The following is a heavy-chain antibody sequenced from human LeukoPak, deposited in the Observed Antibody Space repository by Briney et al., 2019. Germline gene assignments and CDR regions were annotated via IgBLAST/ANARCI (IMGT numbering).Heavy chain of an antibody. D-gene: IGHD2-2*02. CDR1: GFTFSRYG. V-gene: IGHV3-30*18. J-gene: IGHJ4*02. CDR3: AKPPPNCSSTSCYTDY. Sequence: GRSLRLSCAASGFTFSRYGMHWVGQAPGKGREGVAVISYDGNNKYYADSVKGRFTISRDNSKNTLYLQMNSLRAEDTAVYYCAKPPPNCSSTSCYTDYWGRGTLVTVSS. CDR2: ISYDGNNK.